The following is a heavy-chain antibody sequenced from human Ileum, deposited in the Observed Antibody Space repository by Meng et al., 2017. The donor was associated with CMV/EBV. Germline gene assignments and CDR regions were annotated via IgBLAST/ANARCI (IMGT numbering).Heavy chain of an antibody. Sequence: WTVYNGYSSSGAHYWRWSRPHPGKGLEWIGYIYYSGNTYYNPSLQSRATISVDTSQNSFSLRLSSVTAADTAVYYCARLRAGISCFDPWGQGALVTVSS. CDR2: IYYSGNT. D-gene: IGHD6-19*01. CDR1: NGYSSSGAHY. V-gene: IGHV4-31*02. J-gene: IGHJ5*02. CDR3: ARLRAGISCFDP.